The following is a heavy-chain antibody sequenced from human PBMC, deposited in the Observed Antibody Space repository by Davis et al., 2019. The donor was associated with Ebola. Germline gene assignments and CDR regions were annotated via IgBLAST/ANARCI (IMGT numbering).Heavy chain of an antibody. CDR1: GGTFNSYT. V-gene: IGHV1-69*06. CDR2: IIYIFGAP. D-gene: IGHD3-22*01. J-gene: IGHJ6*02. Sequence: AASVKVSCNASGGTFNSYTVSWVRQAPGQGLEWMVGIIYIFGAPNYAQKFQGRVTITADKSTSTAYLKLSSLSSEDTAVYYCATASSDYHYYYAMDVWGQGTTVTVSS. CDR3: ATASSDYHYYYAMDV.